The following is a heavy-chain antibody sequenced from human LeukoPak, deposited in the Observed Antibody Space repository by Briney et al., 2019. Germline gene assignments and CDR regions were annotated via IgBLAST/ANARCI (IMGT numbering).Heavy chain of an antibody. CDR1: GGSISSYY. D-gene: IGHD5-18*01. CDR2: IYYSGST. CDR3: ARGRYGSYGSGGFDY. Sequence: PSETLSLTCTVSGGSISSYYWSWIRQPPGKGLEWIGYIYYSGSTNYNPSLKSRVAISVDTSKNQFSLKLSSVTAADTAVYYCARGRYGSYGSGGFDYWGQGTLVTVSS. J-gene: IGHJ4*02. V-gene: IGHV4-59*01.